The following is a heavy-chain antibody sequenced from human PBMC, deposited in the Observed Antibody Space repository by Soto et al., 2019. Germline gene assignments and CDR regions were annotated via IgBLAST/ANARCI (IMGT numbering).Heavy chain of an antibody. D-gene: IGHD3-16*01. J-gene: IGHJ6*01. V-gene: IGHV1-18*01. CDR2: ISAYNGNT. Sequence: ASVKVSCKASGYSFDDYGISWVRQVPGQWLEWMGWISAYNGNTNFAQRFQGRVTLTTDTSTSTAYMEVRSLRSDDTAIYFCGRPEPALYRNNMRGMDGWGQGXRVIV. CDR3: GRPEPALYRNNMRGMDG. CDR1: GYSFDDYG.